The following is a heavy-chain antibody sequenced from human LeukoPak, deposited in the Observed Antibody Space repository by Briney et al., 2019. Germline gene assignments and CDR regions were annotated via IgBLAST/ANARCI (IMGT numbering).Heavy chain of an antibody. CDR3: ARVDSRSGSYILDS. Sequence: GGSLRLSCVGSGFTFTIYTMNWVRQAPGKGLEWVSSISTSGSYIYYADSVKGRFTISRDSAKNSLYLQMNSLRAEDTAVYYCARVDSRSGSYILDSWGQGTLVTVSS. CDR1: GFTFTIYT. CDR2: ISTSGSYI. J-gene: IGHJ4*02. V-gene: IGHV3-21*01. D-gene: IGHD3-10*01.